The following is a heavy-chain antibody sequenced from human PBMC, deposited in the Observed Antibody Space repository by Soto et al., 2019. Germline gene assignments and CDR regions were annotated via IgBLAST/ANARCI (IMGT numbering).Heavy chain of an antibody. J-gene: IGHJ4*02. D-gene: IGHD6-13*01. Sequence: QVQLQESGPGLVKPSETLSLTCTVSGDSINNYYWSWIRQPPGKGLEWIGFSYYSGSTNYNPSLKSRVTIAVDTSKNQFSLKLSAVTAADTAVYYGARGVTSSLNWGQGALVTVSS. CDR2: SYYSGST. CDR3: ARGVTSSLN. CDR1: GDSINNYY. V-gene: IGHV4-59*01.